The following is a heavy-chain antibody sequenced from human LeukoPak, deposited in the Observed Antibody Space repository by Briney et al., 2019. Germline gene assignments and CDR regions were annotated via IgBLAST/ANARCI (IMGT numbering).Heavy chain of an antibody. CDR2: INSDGSTT. CDR3: ARGHHYYDSSAYYY. CDR1: GFTFISYW. Sequence: GGSLRLSCAASGFTFISYWMHWVRQAPGKGLVWVSRINSDGSTTSYAASVKGRFTISRDTAKNTLYLQMNSLRAEDTAVYSCARGHHYYDSSAYYYWGQGTLVTVSS. D-gene: IGHD3-22*01. J-gene: IGHJ4*02. V-gene: IGHV3-74*01.